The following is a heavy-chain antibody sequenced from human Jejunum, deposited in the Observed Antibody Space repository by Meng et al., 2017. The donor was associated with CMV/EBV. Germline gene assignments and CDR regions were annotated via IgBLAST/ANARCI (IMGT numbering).Heavy chain of an antibody. Sequence: VFPLNSYGIHCVRQFPGKGLEWVAVLWYDGSRKYFADSVQGRFSISRDDSKNTVYLQMNSLRAEDTAVYYCARDNDGSSHYSQFDYWGQGTLVTVSS. CDR2: LWYDGSRK. CDR3: ARDNDGSSHYSQFDY. V-gene: IGHV3-33*01. CDR1: VFPLNSYG. D-gene: IGHD3-22*01. J-gene: IGHJ4*02.